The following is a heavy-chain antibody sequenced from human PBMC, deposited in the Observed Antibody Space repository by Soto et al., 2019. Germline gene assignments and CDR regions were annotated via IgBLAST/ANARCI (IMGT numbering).Heavy chain of an antibody. V-gene: IGHV3-30*18. CDR1: GFTFSSYG. D-gene: IGHD3-3*01. Sequence: GGSLRLSCAASGFTFSSYGMHWVRQAPGKGLEWVAVISYDGSNKYYADSVKGRFTISRDNSKNTLYLQMNSLRAEDTAVYYCAKDRGIVYDFWSAEGMDVWGQGTTVTVSS. J-gene: IGHJ6*02. CDR2: ISYDGSNK. CDR3: AKDRGIVYDFWSAEGMDV.